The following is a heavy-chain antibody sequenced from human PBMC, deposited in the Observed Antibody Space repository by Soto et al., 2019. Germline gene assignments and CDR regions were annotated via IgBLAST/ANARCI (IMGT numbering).Heavy chain of an antibody. V-gene: IGHV1-69*13. J-gene: IGHJ4*02. CDR1: GGTFISYA. Sequence: SVKVSCKASGGTFISYAISWVRQAPGQGLEWMGGIIPIFGTANYAQKFQGRVTITADESTSTAYMELSSLRSEDTAVYYCARGLAYDSSGYYPYWGQGTLVTVSS. D-gene: IGHD3-22*01. CDR3: ARGLAYDSSGYYPY. CDR2: IIPIFGTA.